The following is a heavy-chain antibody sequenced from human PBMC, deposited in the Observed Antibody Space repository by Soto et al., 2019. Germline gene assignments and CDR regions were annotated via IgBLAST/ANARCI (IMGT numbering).Heavy chain of an antibody. J-gene: IGHJ5*02. CDR3: ARTGGDIVVVPAANNWFDP. D-gene: IGHD2-2*01. V-gene: IGHV5-51*01. Sequence: GESLKISCKGSGYSFTSYWIGWVRQMPGKGLEWMGIIYPGDSDTRYSPSFQGQVTISADKSISTAYLQWSSLKASDTAMYYCARTGGDIVVVPAANNWFDPWGQGTLVTVSS. CDR2: IYPGDSDT. CDR1: GYSFTSYW.